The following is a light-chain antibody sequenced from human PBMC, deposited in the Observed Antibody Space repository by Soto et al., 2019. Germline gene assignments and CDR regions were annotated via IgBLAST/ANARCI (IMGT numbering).Light chain of an antibody. CDR2: DAS. Sequence: DIQMTQSPSTLSASVGDRVTITCRASQSISSWLAWYQQKPGKAPKLLIYDASSLESGVPSRFSGSGSGTAVTLTIISLQPDDFATYYCQQYNSYSPWTFGQGTKVEIK. V-gene: IGKV1-5*01. CDR3: QQYNSYSPWT. J-gene: IGKJ1*01. CDR1: QSISSW.